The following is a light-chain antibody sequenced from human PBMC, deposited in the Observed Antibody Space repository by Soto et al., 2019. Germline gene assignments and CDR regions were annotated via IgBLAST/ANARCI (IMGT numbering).Light chain of an antibody. J-gene: IGLJ3*02. CDR2: EVT. CDR1: SSDVGGYDR. V-gene: IGLV2-14*01. CDR3: SSYTSRSTRV. Sequence: QSALIQPASLYGSAGQSITISCTGTSSDVGGYDRVSWYQHHPCKSPKLLIYEVTNRPSGVSHRFSGSKSGNTASLTISGLQAEDEADYHCSSYTSRSTRVFGGGTKVTVL.